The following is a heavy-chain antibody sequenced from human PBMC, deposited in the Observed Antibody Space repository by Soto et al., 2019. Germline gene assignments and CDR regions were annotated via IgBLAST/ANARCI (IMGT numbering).Heavy chain of an antibody. Sequence: QITLNESGPTQVKPRQTLTLTCTFSGFSLTTSGVGVGWIRQYPGKAPEWLALMYWDDDKRYSPSLKSRLTITNDTSKNQVVLTMADLDPADTATYYCAHRVLRTVFGLVTTTAIYFDFWGQGTPVAVSS. V-gene: IGHV2-5*02. J-gene: IGHJ4*02. D-gene: IGHD3-3*01. CDR3: AHRVLRTVFGLVTTTAIYFDF. CDR2: MYWDDDK. CDR1: GFSLTTSGVG.